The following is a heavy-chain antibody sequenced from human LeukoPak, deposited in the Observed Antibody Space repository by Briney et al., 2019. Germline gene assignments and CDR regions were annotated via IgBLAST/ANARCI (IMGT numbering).Heavy chain of an antibody. D-gene: IGHD3-3*01. CDR1: GYTFTRYG. CDR2: ISAYNGNT. J-gene: IGHJ6*02. CDR3: ARKMSITIFGVVTPNYYGMDV. V-gene: IGHV1-18*01. Sequence: ASVKVSCKASGYTFTRYGISWVRQAPGQGLEWMGWISAYNGNTNYAQKLQGRVTMTTDTSTSTAYMELRSLRSDDTAVYYCARKMSITIFGVVTPNYYGMDVWGQGTTVTVSS.